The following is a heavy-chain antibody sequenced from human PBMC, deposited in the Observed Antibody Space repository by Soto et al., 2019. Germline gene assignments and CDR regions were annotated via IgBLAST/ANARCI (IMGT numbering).Heavy chain of an antibody. CDR2: IIPILGIA. CDR1: GGTFSSYT. Sequence: QVQLVQSGAEVKKPGSSVKVSCKASGGTFSSYTISWVRQAPGQGLEWMGRIIPILGIANYAQKLQGRVTITADKSTSTAYMELSSLRSEDTAVYYCARGLLVAVRYCDPRTVDYWGQGTLVTVSS. CDR3: ARGLLVAVRYCDPRTVDY. J-gene: IGHJ4*02. D-gene: IGHD4-17*01. V-gene: IGHV1-69*02.